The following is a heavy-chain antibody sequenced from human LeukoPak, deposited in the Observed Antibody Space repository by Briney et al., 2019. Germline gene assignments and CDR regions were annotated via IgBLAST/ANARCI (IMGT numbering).Heavy chain of an antibody. Sequence: GRSLRLSCAASGFTFSSYGMHWVCQAPGKGLRWVAVISYDGSNKYYADSVKGRFTISRDNSKNTLYLQMNSLRAEDTAVYYCEKGDSSGYYFPSFRFDPWGQGTLVTVSS. CDR1: GFTFSSYG. V-gene: IGHV3-30*18. CDR3: EKGDSSGYYFPSFRFDP. D-gene: IGHD3-22*01. CDR2: ISYDGSNK. J-gene: IGHJ5*02.